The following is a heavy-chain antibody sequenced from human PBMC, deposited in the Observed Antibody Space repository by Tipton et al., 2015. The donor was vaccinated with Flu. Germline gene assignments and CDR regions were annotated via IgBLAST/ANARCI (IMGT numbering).Heavy chain of an antibody. CDR1: GGSFSSGSDY. D-gene: IGHD3-16*01. CDR3: ASEGAKGY. Sequence: LRLSCTVSGGSFSSGSDYCTWIRQPAGKGLEWTGRLYVDGSMYYNPSLKSRVTMSMDTPRNQFSLKLRSVTAADTAVYYCASEGAKGYWGQGTLVTVSS. V-gene: IGHV4-61*02. J-gene: IGHJ4*02. CDR2: LYVDGSM.